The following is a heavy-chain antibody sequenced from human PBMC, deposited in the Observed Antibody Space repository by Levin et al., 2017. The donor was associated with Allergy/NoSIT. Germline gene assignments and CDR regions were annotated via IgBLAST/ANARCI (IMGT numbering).Heavy chain of an antibody. CDR3: ARLRGGYDFDY. V-gene: IGHV3-7*01. Sequence: PAGGSLRLSCAASGFTFSGYWMSWVRQAPGKGLEWVANIKQDGGETDYVDSVKGRFTISRDNVKNSLHLQMNSLRVGDTAVYYCARLRGGYDFDYWGQGTLVTVSS. CDR1: GFTFSGYW. D-gene: IGHD5-12*01. J-gene: IGHJ4*02. CDR2: IKQDGGET.